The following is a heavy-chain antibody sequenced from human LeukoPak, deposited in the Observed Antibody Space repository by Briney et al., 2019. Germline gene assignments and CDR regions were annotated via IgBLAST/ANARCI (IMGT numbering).Heavy chain of an antibody. V-gene: IGHV3-23*01. Sequence: PGTSLRLSCAASGFTFNTFAMSWVRQAPGKGLEWVSLITGNGDRTYYADSVKGRFAISRDNSKNTLYLQMDSLRAGDTAVYSCAKDYVGGSSDYWGQGTLVTVSS. D-gene: IGHD6-6*01. CDR1: GFTFNTFA. CDR3: AKDYVGGSSDY. CDR2: ITGNGDRT. J-gene: IGHJ4*02.